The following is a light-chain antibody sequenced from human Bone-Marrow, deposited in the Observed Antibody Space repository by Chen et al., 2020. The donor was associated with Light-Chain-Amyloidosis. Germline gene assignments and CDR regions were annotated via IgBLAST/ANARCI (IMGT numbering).Light chain of an antibody. Sequence: EIVLTQSPVTLSLSPGERATLSCRAGQSVSSHLAWYQQKPGQAPRLLIYDASNRATGIPARFSGSGSGTDFTRTINSLEPEDFAVYYCQQRSNWPLTFGGGTKVEIK. CDR3: QQRSNWPLT. CDR1: QSVSSH. J-gene: IGKJ4*01. CDR2: DAS. V-gene: IGKV3-11*01.